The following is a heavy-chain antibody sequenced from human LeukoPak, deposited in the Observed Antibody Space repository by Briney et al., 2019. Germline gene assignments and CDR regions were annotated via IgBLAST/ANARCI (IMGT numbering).Heavy chain of an antibody. D-gene: IGHD5-18*01. CDR1: GFIFNNYW. CDR3: ARDLSGVTGYTYGRGIDY. CDR2: IKKDGSEK. V-gene: IGHV3-7*01. Sequence: GGSLRLSCAPSGFIFNNYWMSWVRQAPGKGLEWVANIKKDGSEKYYVDSVKGRFTISRDNAKTSLYLQMNSLRAEDTAVYYCARDLSGVTGYTYGRGIDYWGQGTLVTVSS. J-gene: IGHJ4*02.